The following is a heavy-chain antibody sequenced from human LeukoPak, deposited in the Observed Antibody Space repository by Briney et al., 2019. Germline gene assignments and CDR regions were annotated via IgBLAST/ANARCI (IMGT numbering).Heavy chain of an antibody. J-gene: IGHJ3*02. Sequence: GESLKISCKGSGYSFTTYWIGWVRQMPGKGLEWTGIIYPGDSDTRYSPSFQGQVTISADKSSSTAYLQWSSLKASDTAMYYCARHRVGIYSRNHAFDIWGQGTMVTVSS. CDR3: ARHRVGIYSRNHAFDI. CDR2: IYPGDSDT. V-gene: IGHV5-51*01. CDR1: GYSFTTYW. D-gene: IGHD1-26*01.